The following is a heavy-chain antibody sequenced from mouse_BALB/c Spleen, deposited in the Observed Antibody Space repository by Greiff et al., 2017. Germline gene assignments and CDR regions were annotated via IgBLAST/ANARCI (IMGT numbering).Heavy chain of an antibody. Sequence: EVQRVESGPSLVKPSQTLSLTCSVTGDSITSGYWNWIRKFPGNKLEYMGYLSYSGSTYYNPSLKSRISITRDTSKNQYYLQLNSVTTEDTATYYCARYETARAHYYAMDYWGQGTSVTVSS. CDR2: LSYSGST. J-gene: IGHJ4*01. D-gene: IGHD3-2*01. CDR3: ARYETARAHYYAMDY. V-gene: IGHV3-8*02. CDR1: GDSITSGY.